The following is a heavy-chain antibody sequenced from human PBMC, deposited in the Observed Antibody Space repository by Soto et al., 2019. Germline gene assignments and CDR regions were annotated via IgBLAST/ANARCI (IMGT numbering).Heavy chain of an antibody. V-gene: IGHV2-5*01. CDR1: GFSLSTSGVG. CDR2: IYWNDDK. CDR3: AHRGPMRYDILTTSPGAFDI. D-gene: IGHD3-9*01. Sequence: QITLKESGPTLVKPTQTLTLTCTFSGFSLSTSGVGVGWIRQPPGKALEWLALIYWNDDKRYSPSLKSRLTITKDTSKNQVVLTMTNMDPVDTATYYCAHRGPMRYDILTTSPGAFDIWGQGTMVTVSS. J-gene: IGHJ3*02.